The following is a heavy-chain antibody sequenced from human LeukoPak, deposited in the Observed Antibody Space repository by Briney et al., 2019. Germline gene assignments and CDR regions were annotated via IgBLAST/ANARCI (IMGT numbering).Heavy chain of an antibody. Sequence: GGSLRLSCAASGFTFTDSYMTWVRQAPGNGLEWLSYISGSGDDTNYADSVRGRFTICRDNAKNSLYLQMNSLRVEDTAVYYCARDPRTVRIWGQGTLVTVSS. CDR3: ARDPRTVRI. CDR2: ISGSGDDT. CDR1: GFTFTDSY. V-gene: IGHV3-11*06. D-gene: IGHD1-1*01. J-gene: IGHJ4*02.